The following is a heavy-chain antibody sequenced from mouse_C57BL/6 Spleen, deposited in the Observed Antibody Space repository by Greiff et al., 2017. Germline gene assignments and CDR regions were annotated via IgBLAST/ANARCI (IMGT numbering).Heavy chain of an antibody. CDR1: GYSITSGYY. V-gene: IGHV3-6*01. D-gene: IGHD3-3*01. J-gene: IGHJ2*01. CDR3: ARDGTRVDY. Sequence: EVKLMESGPGLVKPSQSLSLTCSVTGYSITSGYYWNWIRQFPGNKLEWMGYISYDGSNNYNPSLKNRISITRDTSKNQFFLKLNSVTTEDTATYYCARDGTRVDYWGQGTTLTVSS. CDR2: ISYDGSN.